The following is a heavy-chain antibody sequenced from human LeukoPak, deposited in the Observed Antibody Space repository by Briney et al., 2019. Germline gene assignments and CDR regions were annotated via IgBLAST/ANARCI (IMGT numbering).Heavy chain of an antibody. Sequence: PGGSLRLSCAASGFTFSSYEMNWVRQAPGKGLEWVSSISSSSSYIYYADSVKGRFTISRDNAKNSLYLQMNSLRAEDTAVYYCARDRDASIGELNYWGQGTLVTVSS. D-gene: IGHD3-10*01. CDR2: ISSSSSYI. V-gene: IGHV3-21*01. CDR3: ARDRDASIGELNY. J-gene: IGHJ4*02. CDR1: GFTFSSYE.